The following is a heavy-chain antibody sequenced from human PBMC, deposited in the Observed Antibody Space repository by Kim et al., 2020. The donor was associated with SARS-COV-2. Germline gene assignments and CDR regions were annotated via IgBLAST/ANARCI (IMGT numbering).Heavy chain of an antibody. V-gene: IGHV1-69*13. J-gene: IGHJ4*02. CDR3: ARGVDSGYDWFFDY. CDR2: IIPIFGTA. D-gene: IGHD5-12*01. CDR1: GGTFSSYA. Sequence: SVKVSCKASGGTFSSYAISWVRQAPGQGLEWMGGIIPIFGTANYAQKFQGRVTITADESTSTAYMELSSLRSEDTAVYYCARGVDSGYDWFFDYWGQGTLVTVSS.